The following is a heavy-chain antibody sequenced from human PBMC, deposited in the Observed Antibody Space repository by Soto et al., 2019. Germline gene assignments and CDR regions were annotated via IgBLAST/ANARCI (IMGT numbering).Heavy chain of an antibody. CDR1: GYTFNSFW. CDR2: MFPWTSDT. J-gene: IGHJ4*02. V-gene: IGHV5-51*01. CDR3: VTTRDGTTFFPH. D-gene: IGHD1-7*01. Sequence: GESLEISCQGSGYTFNSFWIGWVRQMPGEGLEWMGLMFPWTSDTRYSPSFQGHVSISVDRSTGTGYLQWYSLKASDTAMYYCVTTRDGTTFFPHWGQGTPVTVSS.